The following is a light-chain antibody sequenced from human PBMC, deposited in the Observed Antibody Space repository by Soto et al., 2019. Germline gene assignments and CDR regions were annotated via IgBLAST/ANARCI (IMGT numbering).Light chain of an antibody. CDR1: QTINSW. J-gene: IGKJ1*01. V-gene: IGKV1-5*01. Sequence: DIPMTQSPSTLSASLGYIVTITFLASQTINSWLAWYQQKPGKAPKVLIFDASSLKTGVPSRFSGSGSGTEFTLTISNLQPDDFATYYCQQYDSYSSGPFGQGTKVDIK. CDR2: DAS. CDR3: QQYDSYSSGP.